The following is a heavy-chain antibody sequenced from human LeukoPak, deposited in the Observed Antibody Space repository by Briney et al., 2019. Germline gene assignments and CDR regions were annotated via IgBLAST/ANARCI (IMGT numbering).Heavy chain of an antibody. J-gene: IGHJ4*02. CDR3: ARTMYSSSWYVLDY. D-gene: IGHD6-13*01. V-gene: IGHV1-2*04. Sequence: ASVTVSFKASGYTFTVYYMHWVRQAPGQGLEWMGWINPNSGGTNYAQKFQGWVTMTRDTSISTAYMELSRLRSDDTAVYYCARTMYSSSWYVLDYWGQGTLVTVSS. CDR2: INPNSGGT. CDR1: GYTFTVYY.